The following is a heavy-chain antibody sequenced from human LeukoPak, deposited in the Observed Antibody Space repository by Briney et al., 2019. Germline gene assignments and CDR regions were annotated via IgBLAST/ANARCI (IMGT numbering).Heavy chain of an antibody. CDR3: TTDVVARYDSSGYYTKYYYYGMDV. J-gene: IGHJ6*02. CDR1: GFSFSNAW. Sequence: KTGGSLRLSCAASGFSFSNAWMSWVRQAPGKGLEWVGRIKSKTDGGTTHYAAPVKGRFTISRDDSKNTLYLQMNSLKTEDTAVYYCTTDVVARYDSSGYYTKYYYYGMDVWGQGTTVTVSS. D-gene: IGHD3-22*01. CDR2: IKSKTDGGTT. V-gene: IGHV3-15*01.